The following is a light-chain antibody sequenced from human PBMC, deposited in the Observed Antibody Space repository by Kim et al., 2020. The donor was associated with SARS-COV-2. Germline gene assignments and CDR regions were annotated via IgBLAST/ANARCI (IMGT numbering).Light chain of an antibody. V-gene: IGLV1-47*02. CDR3: AAWDDSLSGRV. Sequence: GQRVIISCSGRSSNIGTNYVSWYQQAPGTAPKLLIHGNHQRPSGVPDRFSGSKSGTSASLAISGLRSEDEAQYYCAAWDDSLSGRVFGGGTQLTVL. CDR2: GNH. CDR1: SSNIGTNY. J-gene: IGLJ3*02.